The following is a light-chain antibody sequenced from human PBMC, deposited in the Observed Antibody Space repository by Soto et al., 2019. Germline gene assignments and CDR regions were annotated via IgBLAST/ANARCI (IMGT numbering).Light chain of an antibody. J-gene: IGLJ3*02. Sequence: QSVLTQPPSVSGAPGQRVTISCTGSSSNIGAGYDVHWYQQLPGTAPKLLIYGNSNRPSGVPDRFSGSKSGTSASLAITGLHAEDEADYYCQSYDSSLSVWVFGGGTKVTVL. CDR1: SSNIGAGYD. V-gene: IGLV1-40*01. CDR2: GNS. CDR3: QSYDSSLSVWV.